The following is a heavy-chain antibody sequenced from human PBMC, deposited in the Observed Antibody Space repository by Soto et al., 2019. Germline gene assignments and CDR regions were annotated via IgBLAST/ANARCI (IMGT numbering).Heavy chain of an antibody. Sequence: SVKVSCKASGGTFSSYTISWVRQAPGQGLEWMGRIIPILGIANYAQKFQGRVTITADKSTSTAYMELSSLRSEDTAVYYCAREQLVQMATLGYYFDYWGQGTLVTVSS. CDR2: IIPILGIA. CDR3: AREQLVQMATLGYYFDY. D-gene: IGHD6-6*01. J-gene: IGHJ4*02. V-gene: IGHV1-69*04. CDR1: GGTFSSYT.